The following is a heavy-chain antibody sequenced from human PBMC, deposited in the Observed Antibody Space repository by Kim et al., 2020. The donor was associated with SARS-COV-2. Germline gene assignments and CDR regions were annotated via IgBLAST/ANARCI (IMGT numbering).Heavy chain of an antibody. CDR3: ARETRYCSSTSCYQAYFDY. D-gene: IGHD2-2*01. J-gene: IGHJ4*02. V-gene: IGHV3-30*01. Sequence: VRFTISRYNSKNTLYLQMNSLRAEDTAVYYCARETRYCSSTSCYQAYFDYWGQGTLVTVSS.